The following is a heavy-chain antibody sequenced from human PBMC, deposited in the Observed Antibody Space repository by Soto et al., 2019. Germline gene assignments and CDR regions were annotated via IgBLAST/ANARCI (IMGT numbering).Heavy chain of an antibody. Sequence: SETLSLTSRVEAYTVSSRDYNRLFTHKHQGKGLEWIGSMFYSGLTYYNPSLKSRVTLSVDTSKNHFSVRLNSVTAADTAVYYCAPLAVSLSGPYGIHVWRQRTTVTVSS. J-gene: IGHJ6*02. CDR2: MFYSGLT. CDR1: AYTVSSRDYN. V-gene: IGHV4-39*01. D-gene: IGHD2-15*01. CDR3: APLAVSLSGPYGIHV.